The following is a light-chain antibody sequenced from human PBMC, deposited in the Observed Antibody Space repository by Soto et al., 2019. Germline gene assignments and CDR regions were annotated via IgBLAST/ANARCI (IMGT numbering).Light chain of an antibody. Sequence: EIVMTQSPATLSVSPGERATLSCRASQSVSSNLAWYQQKPGQAPRLLIYGASTRATGIPARFSGSGSGTEFTLTISGLQSEDFAVFYCQQYNNWPPAFTFGPGTRWIS. CDR1: QSVSSN. CDR2: GAS. J-gene: IGKJ3*01. CDR3: QQYNNWPPAFT. V-gene: IGKV3-15*01.